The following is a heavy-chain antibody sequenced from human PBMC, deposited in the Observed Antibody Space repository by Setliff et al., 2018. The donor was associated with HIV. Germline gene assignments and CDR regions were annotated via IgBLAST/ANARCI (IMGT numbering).Heavy chain of an antibody. D-gene: IGHD2-15*01. CDR3: ATSPLGYCSGGSCSHYFDY. CDR1: GYSFTTYW. J-gene: IGHJ4*02. Sequence: GESLKISCKGSGYSFTTYWNSWVRQMPGKGLEWMGIIYPGDSDTRYSPSFQGQVTISADKSISTAYLQWSSLKASDTAMYYCATSPLGYCSGGSCSHYFDYWGPGTLVTVSS. V-gene: IGHV5-51*01. CDR2: IYPGDSDT.